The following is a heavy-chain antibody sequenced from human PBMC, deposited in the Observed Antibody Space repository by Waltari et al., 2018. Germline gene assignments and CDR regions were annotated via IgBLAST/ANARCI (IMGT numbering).Heavy chain of an antibody. Sequence: QVHLVESGGGVVTPGGSLRLSCAASGFTFSDFGMHWVRQAPGEGLEWVAFISDDGSKEFYIDTVKGRFSISRDNSRQTTYLNMNNLSPEDTAVYFCTKEAWNELWVFDDWGQGTPVTVSS. J-gene: IGHJ4*02. CDR1: GFTFSDFG. V-gene: IGHV3-30*18. CDR3: TKEAWNELWVFDD. D-gene: IGHD1-1*01. CDR2: ISDDGSKE.